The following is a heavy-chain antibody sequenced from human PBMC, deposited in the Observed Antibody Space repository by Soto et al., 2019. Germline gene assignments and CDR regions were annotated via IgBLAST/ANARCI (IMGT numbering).Heavy chain of an antibody. CDR2: VKSKIDSGTI. J-gene: IGHJ4*02. Sequence: EVQLVESGGGLVEPGGSLRLSCAASGFTFNGAWMNWVRQAPGQGLEWVGRVKSKIDSGTIDYAAPVKGRFTISRDDSRITVSLQMNSLRTEDSAMYYCSADLPDWGAYAFDYWGQGTLVTVSS. V-gene: IGHV3-15*07. CDR1: GFTFNGAW. CDR3: SADLPDWGAYAFDY. D-gene: IGHD3-16*01.